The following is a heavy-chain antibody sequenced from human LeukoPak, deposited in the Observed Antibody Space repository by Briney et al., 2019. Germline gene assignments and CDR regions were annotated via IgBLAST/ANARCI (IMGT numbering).Heavy chain of an antibody. D-gene: IGHD3-22*01. J-gene: IGHJ4*01. CDR3: ARDLSDSSGYYHSLFDY. V-gene: IGHV4-39*07. CDR1: GGSISSTSYY. Sequence: SETLSLTCTVSGGSISSTSYYWGWIRQPPGKGLEWIGSIYYSGRTFYNPSLKSRATISVDTSKNQFSLKLNSVTAADTAVYYCARDLSDSSGYYHSLFDYWXXXXLVTVSS. CDR2: IYYSGRT.